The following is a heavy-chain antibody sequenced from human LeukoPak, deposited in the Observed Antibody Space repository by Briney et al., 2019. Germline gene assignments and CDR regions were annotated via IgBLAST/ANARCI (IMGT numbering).Heavy chain of an antibody. CDR3: ATDMGSGSQVWFDP. CDR2: ISPGGGST. Sequence: ASVKVSCKASAYTFTSYGISWVRQAPGQGLEWRGMISPGGGSTMYAQKFQGRVSMTRDMSTSTFYMELSSLRSEDTAIYYCATDMGSGSQVWFDPWGQGTLVTVSS. CDR1: AYTFTSYG. J-gene: IGHJ5*02. V-gene: IGHV1-46*01. D-gene: IGHD3-10*01.